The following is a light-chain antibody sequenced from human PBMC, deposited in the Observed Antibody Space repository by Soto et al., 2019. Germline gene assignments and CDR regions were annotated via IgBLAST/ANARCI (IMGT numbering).Light chain of an antibody. CDR1: NIGSKS. V-gene: IGLV3-21*04. J-gene: IGLJ2*01. Sequence: YELTQPPSVSVAPGKTARITCGGNNIGSKSVHWYQQKPGQAPVLVIYYDSDRPSGIPERFSGSNSGNTATLTISRVEAGDEADYYCQVWDSLVVFGGGTKVTVL. CDR3: QVWDSLVV. CDR2: YDS.